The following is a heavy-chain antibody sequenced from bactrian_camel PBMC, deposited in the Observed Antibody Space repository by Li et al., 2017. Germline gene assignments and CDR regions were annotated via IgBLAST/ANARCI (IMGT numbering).Heavy chain of an antibody. CDR2: DNMHGT. V-gene: IGHV3S53*01. CDR3: AAAVGETGRSLCSMGWTPPG. D-gene: IGHD5*01. Sequence: HVQLVESGGGSVLAGGSLKLSCAATGYDYSSGCGGWIRQAPGKDREGVAVDNMHGTHYANSVKGRFTISHDNAKNSVDLQMNSLKPDDTAVYYCAAAVGETGRSLCSMGWTPPGWGQGTQVTVS. CDR1: GYDYSSGC. J-gene: IGHJ4*01.